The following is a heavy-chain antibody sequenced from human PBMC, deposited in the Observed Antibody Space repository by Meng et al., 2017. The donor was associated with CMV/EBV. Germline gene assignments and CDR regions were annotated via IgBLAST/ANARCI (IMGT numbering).Heavy chain of an antibody. J-gene: IGHJ4*02. CDR1: GYTLTELS. CDR2: FDPEDGET. Sequence: VSVKVSCKVSGYTLTELSRHWVRQAPGKGLEWMGGFDPEDGETIYAQKFQGRVTMTEDTSTDTAYMELSSLRSEDTAVYYCAIARVDCSSTSCYTYYFDYWGQGTLVTVSS. CDR3: AIARVDCSSTSCYTYYFDY. V-gene: IGHV1-24*01. D-gene: IGHD2-2*02.